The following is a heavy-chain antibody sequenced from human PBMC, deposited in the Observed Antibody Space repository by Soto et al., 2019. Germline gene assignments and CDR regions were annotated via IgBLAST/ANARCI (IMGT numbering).Heavy chain of an antibody. CDR3: ARHCDILTGTNYYYYGMDV. D-gene: IGHD3-9*01. CDR1: GYSFISYW. V-gene: IGHV5-51*01. J-gene: IGHJ6*02. Sequence: PGESLKISCKGSGYSFISYWIGWVRQMPGKGLEWMGIIYPGDSDTRYSPSFQGQVTISADKSISTAYLQWSSLKASDTAMYYCARHCDILTGTNYYYYGMDVWGQGTTVTVSS. CDR2: IYPGDSDT.